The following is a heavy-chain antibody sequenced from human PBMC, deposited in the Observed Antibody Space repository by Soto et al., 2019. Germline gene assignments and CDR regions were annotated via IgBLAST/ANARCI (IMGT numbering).Heavy chain of an antibody. D-gene: IGHD3-22*01. CDR2: ISGGSPKE. J-gene: IGHJ4*02. Sequence: PGGSLRLSCEASGFPFDNYAMSWVRQAPGKGLEWVSAISGGSPKEFYAGSVKGRFTISRENSKSTLYLQMNSLKAEDTAVYYCAQARYYDSTGYLYYFDYWGQGTLVTVS. V-gene: IGHV3-23*01. CDR3: AQARYYDSTGYLYYFDY. CDR1: GFPFDNYA.